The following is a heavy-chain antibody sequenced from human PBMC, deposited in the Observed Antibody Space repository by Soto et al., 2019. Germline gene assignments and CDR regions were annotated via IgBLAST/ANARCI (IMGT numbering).Heavy chain of an antibody. CDR3: GRDRIRGIAAAGDFDY. D-gene: IGHD6-13*01. J-gene: IGHJ4*02. CDR1: GYTFTSYG. Sequence: ASVKVSCKASGYTFTSYGISWVRQAPGQGLEWMGWISAYNGNTNYAQKLQGRVTMTTDTSTSTAYMELRSLRSDDTAVYYCGRDRIRGIAAAGDFDYWGQGTLVTVSS. CDR2: ISAYNGNT. V-gene: IGHV1-18*01.